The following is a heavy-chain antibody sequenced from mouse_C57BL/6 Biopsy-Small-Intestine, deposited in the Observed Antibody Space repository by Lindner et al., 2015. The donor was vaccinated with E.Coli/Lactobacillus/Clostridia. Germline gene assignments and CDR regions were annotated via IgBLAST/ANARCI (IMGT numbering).Heavy chain of an antibody. J-gene: IGHJ2*01. CDR1: GFTFSDYG. Sequence: VQLQESGGGLVKPGGSLKLSCAASGFTFSDYGMHWVRQAPEKGLEWVAYISSGSSTIYYADTVTGRFTIPRDNAKNTLFLQMTSLRSEDTAMYYCARRGITTVENYFDYWGQGTTLTVSS. CDR3: ARRGITTVENYFDY. CDR2: ISSGSSTI. D-gene: IGHD1-1*01. V-gene: IGHV5-17*01.